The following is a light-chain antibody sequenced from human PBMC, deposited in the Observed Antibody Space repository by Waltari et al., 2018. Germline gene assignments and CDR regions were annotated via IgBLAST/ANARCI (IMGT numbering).Light chain of an antibody. V-gene: IGLV2-23*01. CDR2: EGS. J-gene: IGLJ3*02. CDR1: SSDVGGYDL. Sequence: QSALTQPASVSGSPGQSITISCTAPSSDVGGYDLVSGYLQHTGRAPKRMIYEGSKRPSGVSNRFSGSKSGNTASLTISGLQAEDEADYYCCSYAGSNWVFGGGTKLTVL. CDR3: CSYAGSNWV.